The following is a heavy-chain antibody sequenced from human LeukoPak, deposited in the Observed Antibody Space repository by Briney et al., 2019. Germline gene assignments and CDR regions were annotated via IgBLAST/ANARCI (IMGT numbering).Heavy chain of an antibody. CDR1: GGSISSHY. CDR3: ARWVATTGLVDS. V-gene: IGHV4-59*08. Sequence: PSETLSLTCTVSGGSISSHYWSWIRQPPGKGLEYVGFIFHSGTTYYNPSLKSRVTISVATSKSQFSLQLTSLTAADTAVYYCARWVATTGLVDSWGPGTLVTASS. J-gene: IGHJ4*02. CDR2: IFHSGTT. D-gene: IGHD1-26*01.